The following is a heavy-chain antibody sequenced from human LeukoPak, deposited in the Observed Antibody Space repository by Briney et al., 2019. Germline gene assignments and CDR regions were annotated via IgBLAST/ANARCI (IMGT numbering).Heavy chain of an antibody. V-gene: IGHV4-59*08. CDR2: IYYSGST. D-gene: IGHD6-19*01. CDR1: GGSISSYY. Sequence: KTSETLSLTCTVSGGSISSYYWSWIRQLPGKGLEWIGYIYYSGSTNYNPSLKSRVTISVDTSKNQFSLKLSSVTAADTAVYYCASTVAGPYYYYYGMDVWGQGTTVTVSS. J-gene: IGHJ6*02. CDR3: ASTVAGPYYYYYGMDV.